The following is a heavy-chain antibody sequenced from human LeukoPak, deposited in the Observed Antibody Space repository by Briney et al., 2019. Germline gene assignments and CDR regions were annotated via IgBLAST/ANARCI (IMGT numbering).Heavy chain of an antibody. CDR3: TTDPSIVATTLDDY. CDR2: IKSKTDGGTT. J-gene: IGHJ4*02. V-gene: IGHV3-15*01. Sequence: GGSLRLSCAASGFTFSNAWMSWVRHAPGKGLEWVGRIKSKTDGGTTDYAAPVKGRFTISRDDSKNTLYLQMNSLKTEDTAVYYCTTDPSIVATTLDDYWGQGTLVTVSS. CDR1: GFTFSNAW. D-gene: IGHD5-12*01.